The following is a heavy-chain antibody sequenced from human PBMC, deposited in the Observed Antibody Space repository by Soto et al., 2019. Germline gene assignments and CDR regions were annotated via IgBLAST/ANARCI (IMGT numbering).Heavy chain of an antibody. Sequence: QVQLQESGPGLVKPSETLSLTCTVSGDCISSHYWSWIRQPPEKGLEWIGYVYHSGKTDSNPSLKSRVTISMDTSKNQISLSLTSVTAADAAVYYCARPKGIAPAIWYFDLWGRGTLVTVSS. CDR3: ARPKGIAPAIWYFDL. J-gene: IGHJ2*01. D-gene: IGHD6-13*01. V-gene: IGHV4-59*08. CDR2: VYHSGKT. CDR1: GDCISSHY.